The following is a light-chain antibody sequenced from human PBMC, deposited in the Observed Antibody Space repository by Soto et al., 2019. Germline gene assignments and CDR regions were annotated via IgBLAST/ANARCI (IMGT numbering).Light chain of an antibody. J-gene: IGKJ1*01. Sequence: DIQMTQSPSSLSASVGDRVTITCRASQSISSSFLNWYQQKPGKAPKLLIFSASSLQSGVPSRFSGSGSGTDFTLTISSLQPEDFATYYCQQSYSTPAWTFVQGTKMEIK. CDR3: QQSYSTPAWT. CDR2: SAS. CDR1: QSISSSF. V-gene: IGKV1-39*01.